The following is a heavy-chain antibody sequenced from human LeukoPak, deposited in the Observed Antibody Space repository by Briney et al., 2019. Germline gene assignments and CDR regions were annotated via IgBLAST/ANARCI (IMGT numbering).Heavy chain of an antibody. J-gene: IGHJ4*02. CDR2: INHSGST. CDR3: ARKGSNKNYYDSSGYYYPFDY. D-gene: IGHD3-22*01. V-gene: IGHV4-34*01. Sequence: PSETLSLTCAVYDGSFSGYYWSWIRQPPGKGLEWIGEINHSGSTNYNPSLKSRVTISVDTSKNQFSLKLSSVTAADTAVYYCARKGSNKNYYDSSGYYYPFDYWGQGTLVTVSS. CDR1: DGSFSGYY.